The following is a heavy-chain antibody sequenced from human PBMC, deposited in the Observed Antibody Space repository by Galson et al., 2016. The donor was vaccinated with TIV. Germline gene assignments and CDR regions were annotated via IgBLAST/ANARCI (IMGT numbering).Heavy chain of an antibody. CDR1: GGTFNKYA. D-gene: IGHD1-26*01. CDR2: IIPIFRTS. CDR3: VRGMGATTYYQYGMDV. Sequence: SVKVSCKASGGTFNKYAISWVRQAPGQGLEWMGGIIPIFRTSRYAQKFQGRVTITADEYVSTVDMGLSSLRSEDTAVYYCVRGMGATTYYQYGMDVWGQGTTVTVSS. V-gene: IGHV1-69*13. J-gene: IGHJ6*02.